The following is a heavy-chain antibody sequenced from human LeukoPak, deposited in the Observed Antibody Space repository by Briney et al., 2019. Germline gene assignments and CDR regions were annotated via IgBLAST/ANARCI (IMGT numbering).Heavy chain of an antibody. CDR1: GFTFSSYA. Sequence: GGSLRLSCAASGFTFSSYAMSWVRQAPGKGLEWVSAISGSGGSTYYADSVKGRFTISRDNSKNTLYLQMNSLRAEDTAVYYCAKVTSYYYDSSGYHYPNWGQGTLVTVSS. CDR2: ISGSGGST. J-gene: IGHJ4*02. V-gene: IGHV3-23*01. CDR3: AKVTSYYYDSSGYHYPN. D-gene: IGHD3-22*01.